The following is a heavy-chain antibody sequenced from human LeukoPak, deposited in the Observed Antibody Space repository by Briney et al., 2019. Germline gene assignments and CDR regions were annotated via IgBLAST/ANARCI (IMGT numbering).Heavy chain of an antibody. Sequence: GGTLRLSCAASGFTFSSYGMSWVRQAPGKGLEWVSYISSSGSTIYYADSVKGRFTISRDNAKNSLYLQMNSLRAEDTAVYYCARFGSALKAFDTWGQGTMVTVSS. J-gene: IGHJ3*02. CDR3: ARFGSALKAFDT. CDR2: ISSSGSTI. CDR1: GFTFSSYG. D-gene: IGHD3-3*01. V-gene: IGHV3-48*04.